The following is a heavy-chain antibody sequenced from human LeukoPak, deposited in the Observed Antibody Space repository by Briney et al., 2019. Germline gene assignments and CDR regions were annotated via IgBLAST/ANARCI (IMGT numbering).Heavy chain of an antibody. CDR1: GFTFDDYA. CDR3: AREWELLRVFDY. CDR2: ISWNSGRI. V-gene: IGHV3-9*01. J-gene: IGHJ4*02. Sequence: GGSLRLSCAASGFTFDDYAMHWVRQAPGKGLEWVSGISWNSGRIGYADSVKGRSTISRDNAKNSLYLQMNSLRAEDTAVYYCAREWELLRVFDYWGQGTLVTVSS. D-gene: IGHD1-26*01.